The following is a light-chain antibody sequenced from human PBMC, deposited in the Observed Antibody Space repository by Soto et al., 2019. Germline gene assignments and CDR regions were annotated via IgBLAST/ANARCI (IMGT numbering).Light chain of an antibody. J-gene: IGKJ5*01. CDR3: QQRSGYPIT. CDR1: QTISSW. V-gene: IGKV1-5*03. CDR2: KAS. Sequence: DIQITQSPATLSLSLLDRVTITCRASQTISSWLAWYQQKPGKAPKLLIYKASTLKSGVPSRFSGSGSGTEFTLTISSLQPEDFATYYCQQRSGYPITFGQGRRLEIK.